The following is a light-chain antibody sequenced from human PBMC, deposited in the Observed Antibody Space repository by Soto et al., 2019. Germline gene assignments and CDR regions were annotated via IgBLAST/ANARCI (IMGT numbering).Light chain of an antibody. CDR3: QQRSNWPPVYT. V-gene: IGKV3-11*01. Sequence: EIVLTQSPATLSLSPGERATLSCRASQSVSSYLAWYQQKPGQAPRLLIYDASNRATGIPARFSGSGSGTDFTLTISSLEPEDFVVYYCQQRSNWPPVYTFGQGTKLEIK. CDR1: QSVSSY. CDR2: DAS. J-gene: IGKJ2*01.